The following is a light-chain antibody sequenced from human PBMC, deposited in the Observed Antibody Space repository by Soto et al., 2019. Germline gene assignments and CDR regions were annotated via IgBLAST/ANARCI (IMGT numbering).Light chain of an antibody. V-gene: IGLV6-57*02. CDR2: ENN. CDR1: SGNFGSSY. CDR3: QSYNNTNQV. J-gene: IGLJ3*02. Sequence: NFMLIQPHSVSESPGKTVTISCAGSSGNFGSSYVQWLQQRPGSAPTTVICENNQRPSGVPDRFSGSIDSSSNSASLTISGLKTEDEADYYCQSYNNTNQVFGGGTKLTVL.